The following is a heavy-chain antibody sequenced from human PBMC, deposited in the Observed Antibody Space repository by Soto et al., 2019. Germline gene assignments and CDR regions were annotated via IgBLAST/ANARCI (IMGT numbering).Heavy chain of an antibody. CDR2: IWYDGSNK. CDR3: ARDGDTAYYYYMDV. V-gene: IGHV3-33*01. J-gene: IGHJ6*03. D-gene: IGHD4-17*01. CDR1: GFTFSSYG. Sequence: GGSLRLSCAASGFTFSSYGMHWVRQAPGKGLEWVAVIWYDGSNKYYADSVKGRFTISRDNSKNTLYLQMNSLRAEDTAVYYCARDGDTAYYYYMDVWGKGTTVTVSS.